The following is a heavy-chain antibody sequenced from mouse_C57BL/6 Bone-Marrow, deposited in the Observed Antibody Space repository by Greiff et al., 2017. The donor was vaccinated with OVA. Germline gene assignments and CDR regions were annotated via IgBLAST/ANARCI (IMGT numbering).Heavy chain of an antibody. CDR1: GYTFTNYG. CDR2: IYPGGGYT. J-gene: IGHJ1*03. CDR3: AREVGGYWYFDV. D-gene: IGHD3-1*01. Sequence: VQLQESGAELVRPGTSVKMSCKASGYTFTNYGIGWAQQRPGQGLEWIGDIYPGGGYTNYNEKFKGKATLTADKSSSTAYMQFSSLTSEDSAIYYCAREVGGYWYFDVWGTGTTVTVSS. V-gene: IGHV1-63*01.